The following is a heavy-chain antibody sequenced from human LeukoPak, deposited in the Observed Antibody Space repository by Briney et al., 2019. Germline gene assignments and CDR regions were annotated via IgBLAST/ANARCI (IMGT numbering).Heavy chain of an antibody. CDR3: AKVTLMDGTRDY. CDR2: IIPSGVST. J-gene: IGHJ4*02. V-gene: IGHV3-23*01. Sequence: GGSLRLSCAASGFTFSNYVMVWVRQAPGKGLEWVSSIIPSGVSTYYADSVKGRFTISRDNSTNTLYLQMNSLRAEDTAVYYCAKVTLMDGTRDYWGQGTLVTVSS. D-gene: IGHD5-24*01. CDR1: GFTFSNYV.